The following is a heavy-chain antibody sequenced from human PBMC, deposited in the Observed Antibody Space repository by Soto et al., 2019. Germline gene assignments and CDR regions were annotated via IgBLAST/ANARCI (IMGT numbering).Heavy chain of an antibody. CDR2: ISAYTRNT. Sequence: ASVKVSCKASGYTFTNYGVSWVRQAPGQRLEWMGWISAYTRNTNYAQMFQGRVTMTTDTSTSTAYMELRSLTSDDTAVYYCAGVLGYESSWWRHSAFDIWGQGTMVTVSS. V-gene: IGHV1-18*01. J-gene: IGHJ3*02. CDR1: GYTFTNYG. D-gene: IGHD6-13*01. CDR3: AGVLGYESSWWRHSAFDI.